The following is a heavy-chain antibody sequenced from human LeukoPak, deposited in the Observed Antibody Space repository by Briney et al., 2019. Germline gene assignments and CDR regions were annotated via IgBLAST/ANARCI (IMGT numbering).Heavy chain of an antibody. D-gene: IGHD3-10*01. CDR3: ARSGGGVRGAYDI. CDR2: ISSSSSYT. Sequence: PGGSLRLSCAASGFTFSDYYMSWIRQAPGKGLEWVSHISSSSSYTNCADSVKGRFTIPRDNAKKSLYLQMNSLRAGDTALYYCARSGGGVRGAYDIWGQGTMVTVSS. CDR1: GFTFSDYY. J-gene: IGHJ3*02. V-gene: IGHV3-11*03.